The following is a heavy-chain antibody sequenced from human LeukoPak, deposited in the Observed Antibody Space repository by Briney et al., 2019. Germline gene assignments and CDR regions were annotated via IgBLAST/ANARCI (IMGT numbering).Heavy chain of an antibody. Sequence: GGSLRLSCAASGFTFSSCAMHWVRQAPGKGLEWVAVISYDGSNKYYADSVKGRFTISRDNSKNTVYLQMNSLRGEDTAVYYCARSRGSPNSGEDAFDIWGQGTVVTVSS. J-gene: IGHJ3*02. D-gene: IGHD2-15*01. CDR3: ARSRGSPNSGEDAFDI. CDR2: ISYDGSNK. CDR1: GFTFSSCA. V-gene: IGHV3-30*04.